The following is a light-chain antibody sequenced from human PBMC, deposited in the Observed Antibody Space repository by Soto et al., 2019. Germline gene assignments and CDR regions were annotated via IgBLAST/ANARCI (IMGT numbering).Light chain of an antibody. J-gene: IGKJ1*01. Sequence: EIVMTQSPAPLFVSPGERATLSCRASQSISSDLAWYQQKPGQAPRLLIYGASTRAAGIPARFGGSGSGTEFTLSISSLQSEDFALYYCQQYNNWPPWTFGQGTKVDIK. CDR2: GAS. CDR3: QQYNNWPPWT. V-gene: IGKV3-15*01. CDR1: QSISSD.